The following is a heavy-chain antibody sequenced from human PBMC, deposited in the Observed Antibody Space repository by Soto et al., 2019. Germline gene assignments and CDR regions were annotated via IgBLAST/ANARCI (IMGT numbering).Heavy chain of an antibody. Sequence: QVQLHQSGPGLVKPSQTLSLTCAISGDSVSSNSAAWNWIRQSPSRGLEWLGRTYYRSKWHNDYAVSVKSRISIKPDTSKNQFSLQLNSVTPEDTAVYYCARGGTGGRTTVTTYAVWGQGTLVTVSS. CDR3: ARGGTGGRTTVTTYAV. V-gene: IGHV6-1*01. CDR1: GDSVSSNSAA. J-gene: IGHJ4*02. CDR2: TYYRSKWHN. D-gene: IGHD4-17*01.